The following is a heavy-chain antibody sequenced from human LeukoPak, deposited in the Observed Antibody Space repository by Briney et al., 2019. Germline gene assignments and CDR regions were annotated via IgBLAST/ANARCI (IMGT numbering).Heavy chain of an antibody. J-gene: IGHJ4*02. CDR1: GFTFSSYA. CDR2: IKRDGSEK. Sequence: GGSLRLSCAASGFTFSSYAMSWVRQAPGKGLEWVANIKRDGSEKYYVDSVKGRFTISRDNAKNSLYLQMDSLRAEDTAVYYCARSRSAGYWGQGTLVTVSS. CDR3: ARSRSAGY. V-gene: IGHV3-7*01.